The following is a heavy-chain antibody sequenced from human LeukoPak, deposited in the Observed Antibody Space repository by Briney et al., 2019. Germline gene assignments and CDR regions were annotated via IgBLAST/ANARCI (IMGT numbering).Heavy chain of an antibody. Sequence: ASVKVSCKASGYTFTSYGISRVRQAPGQGLEWMGWISAYNGNTNYAQKLQGRVTMTTDTSTSTAYMELRSLRSDDTAVYYCARDITMIVVVTQEDAFDIWGQGTMVTVSS. J-gene: IGHJ3*02. CDR2: ISAYNGNT. V-gene: IGHV1-18*01. CDR3: ARDITMIVVVTQEDAFDI. CDR1: GYTFTSYG. D-gene: IGHD3-22*01.